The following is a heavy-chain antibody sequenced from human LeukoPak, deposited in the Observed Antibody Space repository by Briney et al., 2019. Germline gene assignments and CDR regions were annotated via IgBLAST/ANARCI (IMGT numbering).Heavy chain of an antibody. CDR1: GFTFSRYW. J-gene: IGHJ4*02. Sequence: GGSLRLSCAASGFTFSRYWMTWVRQAPGKGLQWVANIKEDGSEEYYVDSVKGRFTISRDNARNSLYLQMNTLRAEDTAVYYCANSPGGHPYYFDYWGQGTLVTVSS. D-gene: IGHD2-8*02. CDR2: IKEDGSEE. CDR3: ANSPGGHPYYFDY. V-gene: IGHV3-7*05.